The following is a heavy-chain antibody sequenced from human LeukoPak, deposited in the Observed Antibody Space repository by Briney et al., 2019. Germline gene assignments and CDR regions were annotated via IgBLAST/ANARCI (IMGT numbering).Heavy chain of an antibody. CDR2: MKPNSGNT. Sequence: ASVKVSCKASGYTFTRFDNYWGPQATGQGLEWMGGMKPNSGNTGSAQKFQGRVTTTRDSSITTAYLEPSSLRSEDTARDYCARSKVGTTTLPFDYWGKGTLVTVSS. V-gene: IGHV1-8*01. CDR1: GYTFTRFD. J-gene: IGHJ4*02. CDR3: ARSKVGTTTLPFDY. D-gene: IGHD1-26*01.